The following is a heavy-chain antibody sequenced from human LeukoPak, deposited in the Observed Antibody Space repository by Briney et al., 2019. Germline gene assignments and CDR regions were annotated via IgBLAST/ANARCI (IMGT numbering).Heavy chain of an antibody. D-gene: IGHD5-18*01. Sequence: SETLSLTCTVSGGSISSYYWSWIRQPPGKGLEWIGFFYYSGSTNYNPSLKSRVTISVDTSKNPFSLKLSSVTAADTAVYYCARGPGGYSYGYYFDYWGQGTLVTVSS. CDR1: GGSISSYY. CDR2: FYYSGST. V-gene: IGHV4-59*01. J-gene: IGHJ4*02. CDR3: ARGPGGYSYGYYFDY.